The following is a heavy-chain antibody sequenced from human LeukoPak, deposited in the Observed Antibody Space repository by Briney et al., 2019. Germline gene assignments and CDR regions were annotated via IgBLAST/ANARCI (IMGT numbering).Heavy chain of an antibody. Sequence: PSETLSLTCTVSGGHISSYYWSWIRQPPGKGLEWIGYIYYSGSTNYNPSLKSRVTISVDRSKNQFSLKLSSVTAADTAVYYCARHGPYGATMNPFFDYWGQGTLVTVSS. CDR2: IYYSGST. CDR1: GGHISSYY. D-gene: IGHD5-12*01. V-gene: IGHV4-59*08. CDR3: ARHGPYGATMNPFFDY. J-gene: IGHJ4*02.